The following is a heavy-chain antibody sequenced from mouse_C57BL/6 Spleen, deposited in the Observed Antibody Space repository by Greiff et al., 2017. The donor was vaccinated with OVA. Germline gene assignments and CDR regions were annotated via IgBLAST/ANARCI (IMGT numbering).Heavy chain of an antibody. J-gene: IGHJ4*01. CDR3: MRQYSNYGVDY. CDR1: GFSFNTYA. Sequence: EVQGVESGGGLVQPKGSLKLSCAASGFSFNTYAMNWVRQAPGKGLEWVARIRSKSNNYATYYADSVKDRFTISRDDSESMLYLQMNNLKTEDTAMYYCMRQYSNYGVDYWGQGTSVTVSS. V-gene: IGHV10-1*01. CDR2: IRSKSNNYAT. D-gene: IGHD2-5*01.